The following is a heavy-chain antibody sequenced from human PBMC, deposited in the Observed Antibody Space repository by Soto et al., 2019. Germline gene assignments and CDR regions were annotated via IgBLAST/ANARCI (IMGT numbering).Heavy chain of an antibody. CDR3: ARDIAVAGVGLAYYYDY. J-gene: IGHJ4*02. CDR1: GDSVSSNSAA. Sequence: PSQTLSLTCAISGDSVSSNSAAWNWIRQSPSRGLEWLGRTYYRSKWYNDYAVSVKSRITINPDTSKNQFSLQLNSVTPEDTAVYYCARDIAVAGVGLAYYYDYRGQRAQVTVSS. V-gene: IGHV6-1*01. CDR2: TYYRSKWYN. D-gene: IGHD6-19*01.